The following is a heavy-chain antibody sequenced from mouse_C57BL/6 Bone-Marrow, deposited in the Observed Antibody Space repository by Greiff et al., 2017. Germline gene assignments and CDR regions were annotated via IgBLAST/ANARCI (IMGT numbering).Heavy chain of an antibody. J-gene: IGHJ4*01. CDR1: GFTFSSYG. CDR2: ISSGGSNT. CDR3: AREWYDYSYAMDY. Sequence: EVMLVESGGDLVKPGGSLKLSCAASGFTFSSYGMSWVRQTPDKRLEWVATISSGGSNTYYPDSVQGRFTLSRANAKNTLYLQMSSLKSEDTAMYYCAREWYDYSYAMDYWGPGTSVTVSS. D-gene: IGHD2-4*01. V-gene: IGHV5-6*01.